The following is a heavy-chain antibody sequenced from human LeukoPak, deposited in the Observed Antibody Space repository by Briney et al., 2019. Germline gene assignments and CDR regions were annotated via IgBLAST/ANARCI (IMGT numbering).Heavy chain of an antibody. D-gene: IGHD4-17*01. Sequence: VSGPTLVKPTQTLTLTCTFSGFSLSTSGVGVGWIRQPPGKALEWLALIYWDDDKRYSPSLKSRLTITKDTSKNQVVLTMTNMDPVDTVTYYCAHAYNTVRIGPPFDYWGQGTLVTVSS. CDR2: IYWDDDK. J-gene: IGHJ4*02. CDR3: AHAYNTVRIGPPFDY. V-gene: IGHV2-5*02. CDR1: GFSLSTSGVG.